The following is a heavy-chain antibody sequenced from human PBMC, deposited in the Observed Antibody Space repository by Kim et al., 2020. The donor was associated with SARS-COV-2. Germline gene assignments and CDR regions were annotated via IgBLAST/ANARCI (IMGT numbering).Heavy chain of an antibody. J-gene: IGHJ4*02. D-gene: IGHD2-15*01. Sequence: YPDNPDTRYSPSFQGQATISADKSISTAYLQWSSLKASDTAMYYCARIGDYWGQGTLVTVSS. CDR3: ARIGDY. CDR2: YPDNPDT. V-gene: IGHV5-51*01.